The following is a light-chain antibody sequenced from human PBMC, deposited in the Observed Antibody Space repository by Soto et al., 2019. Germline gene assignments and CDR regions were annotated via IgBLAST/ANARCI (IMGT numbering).Light chain of an antibody. CDR2: KAS. CDR3: QHYTSYSDP. V-gene: IGKV1-5*03. Sequence: DIEVTQSNYTLSGSVGDRVTITCRASQTISSWLAWYQQKPGKAPKLLIYKASTLKSGVPSRFSGSGSGTEFTLTISSLQPDDFATYYCQHYTSYSDPFCQGS. J-gene: IGKJ1*01. CDR1: QTISSW.